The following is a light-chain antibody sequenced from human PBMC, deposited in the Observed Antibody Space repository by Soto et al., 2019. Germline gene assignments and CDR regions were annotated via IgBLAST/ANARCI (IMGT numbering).Light chain of an antibody. V-gene: IGKV1-13*02. CDR3: QQYGSSPLIT. CDR2: DAS. J-gene: IGKJ5*01. Sequence: IQMTQSPSSLSAPVGDRVTITCRASQSISGSLNWYQSKPGQAPKLLIYDASSLESGVPSRFSGSGSGTDFTLTISRLEPEDFAVYHCQQYGSSPLITFGQGTRLEIK. CDR1: QSISGS.